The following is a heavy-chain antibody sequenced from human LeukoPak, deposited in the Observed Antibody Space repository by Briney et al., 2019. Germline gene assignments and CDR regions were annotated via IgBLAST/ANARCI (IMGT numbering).Heavy chain of an antibody. CDR2: IYYSGST. D-gene: IGHD4-17*01. CDR1: GGSISSYY. J-gene: IGHJ5*02. V-gene: IGHV4-59*01. CDR3: ARDRVQYGDYFLEGLDP. Sequence: SETLSLTCTVPGGSISSYYWSWIRQPPGKGLEWIGYIYYSGSTNYNPSLKSRVTISVDTSKNQFSLKLSSVTAADTAVYYCARDRVQYGDYFLEGLDPWGQGTLVTVSS.